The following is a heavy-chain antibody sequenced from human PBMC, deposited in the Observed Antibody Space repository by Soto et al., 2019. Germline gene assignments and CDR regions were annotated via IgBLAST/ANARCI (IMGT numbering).Heavy chain of an antibody. D-gene: IGHD2-8*02. CDR3: ITDTGLDV. V-gene: IGHV3-48*03. CDR1: GFIFNLYD. J-gene: IGHJ4*02. Sequence: GTLTLSCAAYGFIFNLYDWNCIRQSPGKGLEWISHISDSGTTIYYADSVKGRFTISRDNTDNSVELQADSLRDYGTTFYYCITDTGLDVWGQGTVVTVSS. CDR2: ISDSGTTI.